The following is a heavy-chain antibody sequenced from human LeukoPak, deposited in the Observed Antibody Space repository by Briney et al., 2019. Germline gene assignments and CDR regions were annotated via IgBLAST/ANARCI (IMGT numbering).Heavy chain of an antibody. CDR3: ARDRMIVVVPAATFDY. V-gene: IGHV1-18*01. Sequence: ASVKVSCKASGYTFTSYGISWVRQAPGQGLEWMGWISAYNGNTNYAQKLQGRVTMTTDTSTSTAYMELRSLRSDDTAVYYCARDRMIVVVPAATFDYWGQGTLVTVSS. CDR1: GYTFTSYG. D-gene: IGHD2-2*01. CDR2: ISAYNGNT. J-gene: IGHJ4*02.